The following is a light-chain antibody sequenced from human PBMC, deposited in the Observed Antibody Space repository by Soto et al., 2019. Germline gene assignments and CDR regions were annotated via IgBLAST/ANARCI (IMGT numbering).Light chain of an antibody. V-gene: IGLV3-21*02. J-gene: IGLJ1*01. CDR3: QIWDSDSDGYV. Sequence: SYELTQTPSLSAAPCLGAKVARGGCSSVGYNVQWYQQKPGQAPVLVVYDDDVRPSGIPERFSGSNSGNTATLTISRVEAGDEVDYYCQIWDSDSDGYVLGRGTKVTVL. CDR2: DDD. CDR1: SSVGYN.